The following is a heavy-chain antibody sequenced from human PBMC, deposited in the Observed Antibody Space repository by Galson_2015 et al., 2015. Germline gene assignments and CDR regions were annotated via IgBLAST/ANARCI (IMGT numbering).Heavy chain of an antibody. CDR3: ATVTKPLRYFDS. J-gene: IGHJ4*02. V-gene: IGHV3-53*01. CDR1: GFTVSTNY. CDR2: IYSGGST. D-gene: IGHD3-9*01. Sequence: SLRLSCAASGFTVSTNYMTWVRQAPGKGLEWLSIIYSGGSTYYADSVKGRFAISRDNSKNTLDLQMNSLRAEDTDVYYCATVTKPLRYFDSWGQGTLVTVSS.